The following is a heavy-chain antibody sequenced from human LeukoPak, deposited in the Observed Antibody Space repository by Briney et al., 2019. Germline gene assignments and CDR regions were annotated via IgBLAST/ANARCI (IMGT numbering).Heavy chain of an antibody. V-gene: IGHV3-23*01. J-gene: IGHJ5*02. CDR1: GFTFSSYA. Sequence: GGSLRLSCAASGFTFSSYAMSWVRQAPGKGLEWVSAISGSGGSTYYADSVKGRFTISRDNSKNTLYLQMNSLRASDTAMYYCARRMFSDTWFDPWGQGTLVTVSS. CDR3: ARRMFSDTWFDP. D-gene: IGHD3-10*02. CDR2: ISGSGGST.